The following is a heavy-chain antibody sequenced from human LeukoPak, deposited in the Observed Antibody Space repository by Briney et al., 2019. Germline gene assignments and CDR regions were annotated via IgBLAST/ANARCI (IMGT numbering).Heavy chain of an antibody. Sequence: SETLSLTCGVSDYSIGSGYYWGWIRQPPGKGLEWIGSIHHSGSAYYNPSLKSRVTIPVDTSKNQFSLRLSSVTAADTAVYYCARAPYYYDNSGYPDYWGQGTLVTVSS. CDR1: DYSIGSGYY. D-gene: IGHD3-22*01. J-gene: IGHJ4*02. CDR2: IHHSGSA. V-gene: IGHV4-38-2*01. CDR3: ARAPYYYDNSGYPDY.